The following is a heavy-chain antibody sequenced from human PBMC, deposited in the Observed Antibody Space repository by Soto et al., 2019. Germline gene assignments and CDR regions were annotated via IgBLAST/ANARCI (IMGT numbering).Heavy chain of an antibody. D-gene: IGHD3-10*01. V-gene: IGHV4-34*01. Sequence: SLTCAVYGGSFTDYFWSWIRQPPGKGLEWIGEINHSGSTNYNPSLKSRVTISVDTSKNQFSLKLSSVTAADTAVYFCATMVRGVNWGQGTLVTVSS. CDR1: GGSFTDYF. CDR3: ATMVRGVN. J-gene: IGHJ4*02. CDR2: INHSGST.